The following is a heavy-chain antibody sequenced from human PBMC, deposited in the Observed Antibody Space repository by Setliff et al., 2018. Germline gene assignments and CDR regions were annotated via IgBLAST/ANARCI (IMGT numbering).Heavy chain of an antibody. CDR3: ARERQGGFLEWSPFDS. CDR2: VYSDGET. D-gene: IGHD3-3*01. CDR1: GGFIYDHY. Sequence: LSLTCTVSGGFIYDHYWTWIRQPAGKGLQWIGRVYSDGETDYSSSLKSRVTISVDKSNNQFSLNLKSMTAADTALYFCARERQGGFLEWSPFDSWGQGILVTVSS. V-gene: IGHV4-4*07. J-gene: IGHJ4*02.